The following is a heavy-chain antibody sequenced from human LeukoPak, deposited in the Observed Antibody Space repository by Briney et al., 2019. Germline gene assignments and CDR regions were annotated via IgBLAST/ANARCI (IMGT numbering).Heavy chain of an antibody. V-gene: IGHV3-33*06. CDR2: IWHDGSSK. CDR1: GFTFSLYG. D-gene: IGHD4-11*01. CDR3: AKDAQRGFDYSNSLEY. J-gene: IGHJ4*02. Sequence: PGGSLRLSCAASGFTFSLYGMQWVRQSPGKGLEWVAVIWHDGSSKFYADSVKGRFTISRDNFMKTVYLQMNSLRAEDTALYYCAKDAQRGFDYSNSLEYWGQGVLVTVSS.